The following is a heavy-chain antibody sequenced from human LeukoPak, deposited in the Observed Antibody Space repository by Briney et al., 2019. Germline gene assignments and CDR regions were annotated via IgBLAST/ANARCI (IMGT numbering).Heavy chain of an antibody. CDR3: ASFNRFYYFDY. CDR2: IYHSGST. Sequence: SETLSLTCTVSGGSISSYYWSWIRQPPGKGLEWIGSIYHSGSTYSNPSLKSRVTISVDTSKNQLSLKLTSVTAADTAVYYCASFNRFYYFDYWGQGTLVTVSS. V-gene: IGHV4-59*08. J-gene: IGHJ4*02. CDR1: GGSISSYY.